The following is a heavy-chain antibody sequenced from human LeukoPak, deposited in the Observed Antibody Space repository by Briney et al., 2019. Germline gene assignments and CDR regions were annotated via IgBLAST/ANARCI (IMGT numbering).Heavy chain of an antibody. CDR3: ARVGGRYFDY. Sequence: SETLSLTCAVSGYSISSGYYWGWIRQPPGKGLEWIGSIYHSGSTYYNPSLKSRVTISVDTSKNQFSPKLSSVTAADTAVYYCARVGGRYFDYWGQGTLVTVSS. V-gene: IGHV4-38-2*01. D-gene: IGHD3-10*01. CDR2: IYHSGST. J-gene: IGHJ4*02. CDR1: GYSISSGYY.